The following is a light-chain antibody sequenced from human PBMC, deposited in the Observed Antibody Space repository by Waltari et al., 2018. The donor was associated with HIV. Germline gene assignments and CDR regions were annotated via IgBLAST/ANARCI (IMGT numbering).Light chain of an antibody. V-gene: IGLV3-21*02. Sequence: SYVLTQPPSVSVAPGQTATITCGGNNIGNKNVQWYQQKPGQAPVLVVYDDSDRPSGIPERFSGSNYGNTATLTISRVEVGDEADYYCQVWDGSSDHPKVVLGGGTKLTVL. CDR1: NIGNKN. CDR2: DDS. J-gene: IGLJ2*01. CDR3: QVWDGSSDHPKVV.